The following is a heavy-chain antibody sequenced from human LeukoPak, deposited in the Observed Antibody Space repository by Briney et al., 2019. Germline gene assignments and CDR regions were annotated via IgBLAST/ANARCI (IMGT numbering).Heavy chain of an antibody. D-gene: IGHD5-18*01. J-gene: IGHJ4*02. Sequence: GESLKVSCKDSGYSFTSYWIGWVRQMPGKGLEWMGIIYPGDSDTRYSPSFQGQVTISADKSINTAYLQWSSLKASDTAIYYCARRGEAMDPFDYWGQGTLVTVSA. CDR3: ARRGEAMDPFDY. V-gene: IGHV5-51*01. CDR1: GYSFTSYW. CDR2: IYPGDSDT.